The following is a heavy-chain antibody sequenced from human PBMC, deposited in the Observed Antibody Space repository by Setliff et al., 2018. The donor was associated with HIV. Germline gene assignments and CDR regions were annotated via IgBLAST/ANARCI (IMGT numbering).Heavy chain of an antibody. Sequence: SETLSLTCAVYGGSLSGDYWSWIRQPPGKGLGWIGEINRSGSTNYSPSLKSRVTISVDTSKNQFSLKLSAATAADTAVYYCASQGVRGAYTWFDPWGQGTRVTVSS. CDR3: ASQGVRGAYTWFDP. D-gene: IGHD3-10*01. CDR1: GGSLSGDY. J-gene: IGHJ5*02. V-gene: IGHV4-34*01. CDR2: INRSGST.